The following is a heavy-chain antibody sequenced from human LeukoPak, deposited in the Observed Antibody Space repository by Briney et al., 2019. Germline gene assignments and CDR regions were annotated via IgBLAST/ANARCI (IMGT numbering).Heavy chain of an antibody. CDR1: GYAFTGYY. V-gene: IGHV1-2*02. CDR2: INPNSGGT. J-gene: IGHJ4*02. CDR3: ARTGNYCGGDCYFDY. Sequence: ASVKVSCKASGYAFTGYYMHWVRQAPGQGLEWMGWINPNSGGTNYAQKFQGRVTMTRDTSISTAYMELSRLRSDDTAVYYCARTGNYCGGDCYFDYWGQGTLVTVSS. D-gene: IGHD2-21*01.